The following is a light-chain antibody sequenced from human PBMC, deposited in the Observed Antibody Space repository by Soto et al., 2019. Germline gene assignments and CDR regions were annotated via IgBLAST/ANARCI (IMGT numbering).Light chain of an antibody. CDR1: QSVNSN. V-gene: IGKV3-15*01. CDR3: QPYNNWPT. CDR2: GAS. J-gene: IGKJ1*01. Sequence: EIVMTQSPATLSVSPGERATLSCRASQSVNSNLAWYQQKPGQAPRLLIYGASTRATGVPARFSGSGSGTEFPPPGSSLPSENFAVYFCQPYNNWPTFGQGAQVEIQ.